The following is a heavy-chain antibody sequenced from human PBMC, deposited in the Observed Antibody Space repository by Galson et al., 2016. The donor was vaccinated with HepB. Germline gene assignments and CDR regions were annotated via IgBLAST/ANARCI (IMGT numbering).Heavy chain of an antibody. D-gene: IGHD2-2*01. Sequence: SVKVSCKASGYTFTGYYIHWVRQAPGQGLEWMGWINPNSGDTNYAQRFQGRVTLTSDTAISTAYMDLSRLTSDDTAVYYCASGVVVVPAAAYFDSWGQGTLVTVSS. CDR1: GYTFTGYY. CDR2: INPNSGDT. CDR3: ASGVVVVPAAAYFDS. J-gene: IGHJ4*02. V-gene: IGHV1-2*02.